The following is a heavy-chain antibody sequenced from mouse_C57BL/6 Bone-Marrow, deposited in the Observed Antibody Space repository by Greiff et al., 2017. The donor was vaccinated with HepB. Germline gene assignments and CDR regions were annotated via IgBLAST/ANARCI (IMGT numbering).Heavy chain of an antibody. CDR1: GYAFSSSW. D-gene: IGHD1-1*01. CDR2: IYPGDGDT. J-gene: IGHJ2*01. V-gene: IGHV1-82*01. CDR3: ARYTTVVATGFDY. Sequence: SGPELVKPGASVKISCKASGYAFSSSWMNWVKQRPGKGLEWIGRIYPGDGDTNYNGKFKGKATLTADKSSSTAYMQLSSLTSEDSAVYFCARYTTVVATGFDYWGQGTTLTVSS.